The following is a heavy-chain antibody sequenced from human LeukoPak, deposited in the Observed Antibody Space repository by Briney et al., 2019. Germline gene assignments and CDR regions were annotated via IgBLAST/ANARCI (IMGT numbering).Heavy chain of an antibody. J-gene: IGHJ5*02. Sequence: SETLSLTCAVYGGSFSGYYWSWIRQPPGKGLEWIGEINHSGSTNYNPSLKSRVTISVDTSKNQFSLKLSSVTAADTAVYYCARRSGITMVRGVERWFDPWGQGTLVTVSS. CDR1: GGSFSGYY. CDR3: ARRSGITMVRGVERWFDP. V-gene: IGHV4-34*01. CDR2: INHSGST. D-gene: IGHD3-10*01.